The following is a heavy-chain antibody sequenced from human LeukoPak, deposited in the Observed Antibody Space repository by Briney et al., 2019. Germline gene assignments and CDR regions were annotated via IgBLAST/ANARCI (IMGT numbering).Heavy chain of an antibody. CDR2: VNRDGSET. J-gene: IGHJ6*02. Sequence: GGSLRLSCAASGFALSSHWMTWVRQVPGRGPEWVANVNRDGSETYYLDSVKGRFTISKDNAKNSLYLQMNSLRAEDTALYHCARNNGMDVWSQGTTVIVSS. V-gene: IGHV3-7*03. CDR1: GFALSSHW. CDR3: ARNNGMDV.